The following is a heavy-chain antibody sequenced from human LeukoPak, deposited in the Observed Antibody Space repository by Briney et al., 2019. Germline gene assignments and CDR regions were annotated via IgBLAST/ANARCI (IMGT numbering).Heavy chain of an antibody. CDR1: GGSTSGGNYY. CDR2: IYYSGST. D-gene: IGHD5-12*01. J-gene: IGHJ4*02. Sequence: SETLSLTCIVSGGSTSGGNYYWSWIRQPPGKGLEWIGYIYYSGSTNYNPSLKSRVTISVDTSKNQFSLKLSSVTAADTAVYYCARVIGYSGYDAFDYWGQGTLVTVSS. CDR3: ARVIGYSGYDAFDY. V-gene: IGHV4-61*01.